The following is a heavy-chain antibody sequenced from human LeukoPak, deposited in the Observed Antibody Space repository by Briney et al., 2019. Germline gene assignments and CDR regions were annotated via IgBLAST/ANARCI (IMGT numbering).Heavy chain of an antibody. CDR1: GFTFSDVW. J-gene: IGHJ5*02. CDR2: IISKTDGGTT. V-gene: IGHV3-15*01. Sequence: GGSLRLSCAASGFTFSDVWMSWVRQVPGKGLEWVGRIISKTDGGTTDYAAPVKGRFPISRDDSENTVYLQMNSLKTEDTGVYYCTTDQTKWQLQLGSWGQGTLVTVSS. CDR3: TTDQTKWQLQLGS. D-gene: IGHD1-26*01.